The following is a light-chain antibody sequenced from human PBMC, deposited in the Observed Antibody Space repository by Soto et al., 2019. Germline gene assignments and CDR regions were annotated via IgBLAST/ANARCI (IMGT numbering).Light chain of an antibody. Sequence: EIVLTQSPGTLSLSPWERATLSCRGIQSVTSSYLAWYQLKPGQAPRLLMYGAPIRAAGIPARFSGSGSGTEFTLTITSLQSEDFAVYYCHQYNNWPPYTFGQGTKVDIK. V-gene: IGKV3-15*01. CDR3: HQYNNWPPYT. CDR2: GAP. J-gene: IGKJ2*01. CDR1: QSVTSSY.